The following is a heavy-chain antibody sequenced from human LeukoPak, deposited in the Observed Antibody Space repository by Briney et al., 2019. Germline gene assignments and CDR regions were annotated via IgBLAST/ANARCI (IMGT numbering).Heavy chain of an antibody. V-gene: IGHV1-18*01. CDR2: ISGYNGNT. J-gene: IGHJ6*03. Sequence: ASVKVSCKASGYIFSNYGITWVRQAPGQWLEWMGWISGYNGNTKYAQKLQGRVTMTTDTSTSTAYMELRSLRSDDTAVYYCARVMGVYASYYYYMDVWGKGTTVTVSS. CDR3: ARVMGVYASYYYYMDV. CDR1: GYIFSNYG. D-gene: IGHD2-8*02.